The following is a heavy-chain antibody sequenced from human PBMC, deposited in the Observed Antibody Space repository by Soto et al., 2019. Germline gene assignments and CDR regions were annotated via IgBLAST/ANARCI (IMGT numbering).Heavy chain of an antibody. CDR3: VRVVAIPGYPDN. V-gene: IGHV1-69*06. CDR2: IVPTVDTS. Sequence: GASVKVCCKTSGATLSSYAITWVRQAPGQGLEWMGGIVPTVDTSTYAQKFQGRVTITADKFTNTVYMELSSLRSDDTAVYYCVRVVAIPGYPDNWGQGTLVTVSS. CDR1: GATLSSYA. J-gene: IGHJ4*02. D-gene: IGHD5-12*01.